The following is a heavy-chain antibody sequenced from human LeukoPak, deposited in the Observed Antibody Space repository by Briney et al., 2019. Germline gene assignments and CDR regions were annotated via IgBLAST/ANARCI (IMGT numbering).Heavy chain of an antibody. CDR1: GFTFSSYE. D-gene: IGHD3-10*02. J-gene: IGHJ6*04. Sequence: GGSLRLSCAASGFTFSSYEMNWVRQAPGEGLEWVSYISSSGSTIYYADSVKGRFTISRDNAENSLYLQMNSLRAEDTAVYYCAELGITMIGGVRGKGTTVTISS. V-gene: IGHV3-48*03. CDR2: ISSSGSTI. CDR3: AELGITMIGGV.